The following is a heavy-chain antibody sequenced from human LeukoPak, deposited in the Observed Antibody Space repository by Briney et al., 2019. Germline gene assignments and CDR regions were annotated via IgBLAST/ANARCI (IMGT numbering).Heavy chain of an antibody. D-gene: IGHD6-13*01. CDR3: AKDLYLAAAGTDPGYFDY. CDR2: ISGSGGST. V-gene: IGHV3-23*01. CDR1: GFTFSSYA. Sequence: GGSLRLSCAASGFTFSSYAMSWVRQAPGKGLEWVSAISGSGGSTYYADSVKGRFTISRDNSKNTLYLQMNSLRAEDTAVYYCAKDLYLAAAGTDPGYFDYWGQGTLVTVSS. J-gene: IGHJ4*02.